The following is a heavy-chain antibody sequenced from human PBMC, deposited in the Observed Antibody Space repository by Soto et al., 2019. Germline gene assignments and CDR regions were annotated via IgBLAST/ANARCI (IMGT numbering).Heavy chain of an antibody. CDR1: GFTFSSYW. Sequence: EVQLVESGGGLVQPGGSLRLSCAASGFTFSSYWMSWVRQAPGKGLEWVANIKQDGSEKYYVDSVKGRFTISRDNAKNALYLQMNSLRAEDTAVYYCAREDSSSGSYFDYWGQGTLVTVSS. D-gene: IGHD1-26*01. V-gene: IGHV3-7*05. J-gene: IGHJ4*02. CDR3: AREDSSSGSYFDY. CDR2: IKQDGSEK.